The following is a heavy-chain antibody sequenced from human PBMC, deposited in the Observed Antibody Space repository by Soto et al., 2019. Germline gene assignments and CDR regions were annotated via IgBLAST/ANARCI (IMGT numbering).Heavy chain of an antibody. Sequence: GASLKVSCTASGYTFTSYGISWVRQAPGQGLEWMGWISAYNGNTNYAQKLQGRVTMTTDTSTSTAYMELRSLRSDDTAVYYCARGGSSDYPIYGMDVWGQGTTVTVSS. V-gene: IGHV1-18*01. D-gene: IGHD4-17*01. J-gene: IGHJ6*02. CDR3: ARGGSSDYPIYGMDV. CDR1: GYTFTSYG. CDR2: ISAYNGNT.